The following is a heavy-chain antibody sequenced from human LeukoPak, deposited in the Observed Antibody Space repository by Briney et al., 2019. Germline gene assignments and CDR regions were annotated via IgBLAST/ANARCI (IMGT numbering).Heavy chain of an antibody. Sequence: PGGSLRLSCAASGFTFSSYGMHWVRQAPGKGLEWVAVIWYDGSNKYYADSVKGRFTISRDNSRNTLYLQMNSLRAEDTAVYYCARVHSGYDFGNRKYYYFDYWGQGTLVTVSS. D-gene: IGHD5-12*01. V-gene: IGHV3-33*01. CDR2: IWYDGSNK. CDR3: ARVHSGYDFGNRKYYYFDY. J-gene: IGHJ4*02. CDR1: GFTFSSYG.